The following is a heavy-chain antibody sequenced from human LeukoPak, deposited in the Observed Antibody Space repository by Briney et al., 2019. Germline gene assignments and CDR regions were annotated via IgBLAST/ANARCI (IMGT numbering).Heavy chain of an antibody. CDR3: ARDGGIAVAGHLPHKPTTSLDDAFDI. Sequence: GGSLRLSCAASGFTVSSNYMSWVRQAPGKGLEWVSVIYSGGSTYYADSVKGRFTISRDNSKNMLYLQMNSLRAEDTAVYYCARDGGIAVAGHLPHKPTTSLDDAFDIWGQGTMVTVSS. D-gene: IGHD6-19*01. CDR2: IYSGGST. CDR1: GFTVSSNY. V-gene: IGHV3-53*01. J-gene: IGHJ3*02.